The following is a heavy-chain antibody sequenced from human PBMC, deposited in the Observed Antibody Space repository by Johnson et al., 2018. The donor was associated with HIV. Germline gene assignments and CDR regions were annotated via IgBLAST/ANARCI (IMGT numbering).Heavy chain of an antibody. D-gene: IGHD3-16*01. J-gene: IGHJ3*02. V-gene: IGHV3-23*01. CDR2: ISGSGGST. CDR3: AKVMSTIWDDAVDI. Sequence: VQLLESWGGLVQPGGSLRLSCAASGFTFSSYAMSCVRQALWKGLEWVSGISGSGGSTYYAGSVKGRFSISRDNSKNKVYLQMNSLRAEDTAVYYCAKVMSTIWDDAVDIWGQGTMVTVSS. CDR1: GFTFSSYA.